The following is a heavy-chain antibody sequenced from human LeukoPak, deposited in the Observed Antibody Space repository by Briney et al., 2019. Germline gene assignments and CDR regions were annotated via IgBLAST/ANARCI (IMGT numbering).Heavy chain of an antibody. CDR1: GFTVSSNY. CDR3: ARVDTYRYGYDY. V-gene: IGHV3-53*01. CDR2: IYSGGST. D-gene: IGHD5-18*01. J-gene: IGHJ4*02. Sequence: PGGSVRLSCAASGFTVSSNYMSWVRQAPGKGLEWVSVIYSGGSTYYADSVKGRFTISRDNSKNTLYLQMNSLRAEDTAVYYCARVDTYRYGYDYWAQGTLVTVSS.